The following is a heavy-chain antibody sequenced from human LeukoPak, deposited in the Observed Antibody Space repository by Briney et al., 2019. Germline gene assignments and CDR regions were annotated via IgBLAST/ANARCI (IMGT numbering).Heavy chain of an antibody. D-gene: IGHD1-26*01. CDR2: LYTSGST. Sequence: PSETLSLTCTVSGGSISSYYWSWIRQSAGKGLEWIRRLYTSGSTSYNPSLKSRVTMSVDTSKNQFSLKLTSVTAADTAVYYCARAGGSDSLDYWGQGTLVTVSS. V-gene: IGHV4-4*07. CDR3: ARAGGSDSLDY. CDR1: GGSISSYY. J-gene: IGHJ4*02.